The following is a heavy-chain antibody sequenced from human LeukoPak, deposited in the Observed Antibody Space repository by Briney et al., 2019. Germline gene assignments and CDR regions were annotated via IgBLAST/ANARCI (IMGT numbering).Heavy chain of an antibody. V-gene: IGHV3-7*01. D-gene: IGHD5-24*01. CDR1: GFGFSNFW. J-gene: IGHJ4*02. CDR2: IKEDGSLK. CDR3: ARDRSDGYNKNDY. Sequence: PGGSLRLSCAASGFGFSNFWMSWVRQAPGKGPEWVANIKEDGSLKNYVDSVEGRFTVSRDNAKNTLYLQMNSLRLEDTAVYYCARDRSDGYNKNDYWGQGTLVTVSS.